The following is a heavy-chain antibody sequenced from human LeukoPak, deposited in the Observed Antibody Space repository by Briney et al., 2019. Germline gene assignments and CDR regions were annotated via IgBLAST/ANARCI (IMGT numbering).Heavy chain of an antibody. D-gene: IGHD5-24*01. CDR2: IWYDGSKR. Sequence: GTSLRLSCAASGXTFRSYGMHWVRQAPGKGLEWVAVIWYDGSKRNYADSVKGRFTISRDNSKNSLSLQMNSLRADDTAVYYCARFRDGYNFDYWGQGTLVTVSS. CDR1: GXTFRSYG. V-gene: IGHV3-33*01. J-gene: IGHJ4*02. CDR3: ARFRDGYNFDY.